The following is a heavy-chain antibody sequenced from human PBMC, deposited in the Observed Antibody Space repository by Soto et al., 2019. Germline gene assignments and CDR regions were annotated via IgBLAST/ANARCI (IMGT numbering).Heavy chain of an antibody. D-gene: IGHD6-19*01. V-gene: IGHV4-61*01. CDR3: ARGISSGWLDY. J-gene: IGHJ4*02. CDR2: IYYSGST. CDR1: GGSVSSGSYY. Sequence: PSETLSLTCTVSGGSVSSGSYYWSWIRQPPGKGLEWIGYIYYSGSTNYNPSLKSRVTISVDTSKNQFSLKLSSVTAADTAVYYCARGISSGWLDYWGQGTLVTVSS.